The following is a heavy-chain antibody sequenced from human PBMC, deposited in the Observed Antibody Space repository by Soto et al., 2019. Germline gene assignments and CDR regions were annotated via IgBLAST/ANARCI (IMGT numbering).Heavy chain of an antibody. J-gene: IGHJ5*02. CDR1: GGSITRGGSY. V-gene: IGHV4-31*03. Sequence: QVQLQESGPGLVKPSETLSLTCTVSGGSITRGGSYWSWIRQHPGKGLEWIGYIYNSGTTYYNPSLKSRVTRAVDTSQNQCSVKLTSVTAAATAVYYCARDPAPWGQGTLVTVSS. CDR3: ARDPAP. CDR2: IYNSGTT.